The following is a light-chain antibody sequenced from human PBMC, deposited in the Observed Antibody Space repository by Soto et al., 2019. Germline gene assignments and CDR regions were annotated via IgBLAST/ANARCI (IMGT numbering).Light chain of an antibody. CDR1: SSDVGDYRL. J-gene: IGLJ1*01. CDR3: CSYAGYSTFV. Sequence: QSALTQPASVSGSPGKSITISCTGTSSDVGDYRLVSWYQQHPGKAPKLMIYEVSKRPSGVSNRFSGSKSGNTASLTISGLQAEDEADYYCCSYAGYSTFVFGTGTKVTVL. CDR2: EVS. V-gene: IGLV2-23*02.